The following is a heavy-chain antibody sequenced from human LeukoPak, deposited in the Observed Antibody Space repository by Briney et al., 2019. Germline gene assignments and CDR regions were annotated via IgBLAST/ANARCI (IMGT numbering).Heavy chain of an antibody. CDR2: IKPDGNEK. J-gene: IGHJ6*04. D-gene: IGHD3-10*02. Sequence: PGGSLRLSCAASELRFSEYWMCWIRQAPEQGLEWVATIKPDGNEKYHVDSVKGRFTISRDNAKNSLDLQMSSLRAEDTAVYYCAELGITMIGGVWGKGTTVTISS. CDR3: AELGITMIGGV. CDR1: ELRFSEYW. V-gene: IGHV3-7*01.